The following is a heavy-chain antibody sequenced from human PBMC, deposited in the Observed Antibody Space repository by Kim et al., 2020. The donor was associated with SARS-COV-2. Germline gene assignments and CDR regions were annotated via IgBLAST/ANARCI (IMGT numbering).Heavy chain of an antibody. CDR3: ARVDCGGDCSFDTLGYHFYGMDV. D-gene: IGHD2-21*02. V-gene: IGHV3-74*03. Sequence: GGSLRLSCAASGFAVSDYWIHWVRQVPGTGLEWVARINGDGDDTTYADSVEGRFTISRDKAKNTVFLQMKSLRAEDTAIYFCARVDCGGDCSFDTLGYHFYGMDVWGPGTTVTVSS. J-gene: IGHJ6*02. CDR1: GFAVSDYW. CDR2: INGDGDDT.